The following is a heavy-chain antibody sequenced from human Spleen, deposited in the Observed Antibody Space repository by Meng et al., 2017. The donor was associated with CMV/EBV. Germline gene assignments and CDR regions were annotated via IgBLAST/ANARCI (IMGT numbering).Heavy chain of an antibody. Sequence: SETLSLTCTVSGGSIGSYYWSWIRQPPGKGLEWIGYIYYSGSTNYNPSLKSRVTISVGTSRNQFSLNLYSVTTADTAVYCCARVPIDYYYHGVDVWGQGTTVTVSS. CDR3: ARVPIDYYYHGVDV. CDR2: IYYSGST. CDR1: GGSIGSYY. D-gene: IGHD2-21*01. V-gene: IGHV4-59*01. J-gene: IGHJ6*02.